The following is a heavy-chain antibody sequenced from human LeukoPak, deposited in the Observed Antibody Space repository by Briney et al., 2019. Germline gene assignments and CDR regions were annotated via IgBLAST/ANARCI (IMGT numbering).Heavy chain of an antibody. D-gene: IGHD3-9*01. CDR2: FNPENGNT. V-gene: IGHV1-18*01. Sequence: ASVKVSCKASGGTFSSYTINWVRQAPGQGLEWMGWFNPENGNTNYAQKVQGRVTMTADTSTSTSYMELRSLRSDDTAVYYCARDASVRYFDFLPPYFDYWGQGTLVTVSS. J-gene: IGHJ4*02. CDR1: GGTFSSYT. CDR3: ARDASVRYFDFLPPYFDY.